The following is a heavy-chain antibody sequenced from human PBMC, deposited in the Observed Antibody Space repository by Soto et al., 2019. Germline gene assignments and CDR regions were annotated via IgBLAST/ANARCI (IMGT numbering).Heavy chain of an antibody. V-gene: IGHV4-59*08. D-gene: IGHD5-18*01. Sequence: QVQLQESGPGLVKPSETLSLTCTVSSGSISPYYWTWIRQPPGKGLEWIGYIYYSGSTNYNPSLKSRVTMSIDTSKNQFSLKLTSVTAADTAVYYCATYDVDTAMDHWGQGTLVTVSS. CDR2: IYYSGST. J-gene: IGHJ4*02. CDR1: SGSISPYY. CDR3: ATYDVDTAMDH.